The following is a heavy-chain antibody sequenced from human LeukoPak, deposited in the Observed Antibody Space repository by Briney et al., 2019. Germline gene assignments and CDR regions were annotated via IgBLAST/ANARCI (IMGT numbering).Heavy chain of an antibody. CDR2: INQSGSS. D-gene: IGHD2-15*01. J-gene: IGHJ4*02. Sequence: SETLSLTCTVSGGSLSSGDYYWSLIRPPPGKGLEWIGYINQSGSSSYNPSLKSRVTISVDTSKNQFSLKLSSVTAADTAVYHCARAPLGFCSGGTCKRYFDYWGQGTLVTVSS. CDR1: GGSLSSGDYY. V-gene: IGHV4-30-4*01. CDR3: ARAPLGFCSGGTCKRYFDY.